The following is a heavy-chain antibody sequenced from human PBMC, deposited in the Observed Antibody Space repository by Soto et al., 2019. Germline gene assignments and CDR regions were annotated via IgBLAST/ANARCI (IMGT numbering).Heavy chain of an antibody. J-gene: IGHJ5*02. V-gene: IGHV4-39*01. CDR2: IYYLGNT. D-gene: IGHD6-6*01. CDR3: ARGREGLAARFGGYWFDP. CDR1: GGSISSTSSY. Sequence: SETLSLTCTVSGGSISSTSSYWGWFRQPPGKGLEWVGSIYYLGNTYYNPSLGSRVTISVDTSKNQFSLKLRSVTAADTAVYYCARGREGLAARFGGYWFDPWGQGTLVTVSS.